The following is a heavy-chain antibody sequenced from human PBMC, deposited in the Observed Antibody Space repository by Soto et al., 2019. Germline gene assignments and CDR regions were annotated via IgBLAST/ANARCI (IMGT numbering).Heavy chain of an antibody. D-gene: IGHD1-26*01. CDR3: AKAVGASSDAFDI. CDR2: ISGSGGST. J-gene: IGHJ3*02. CDR1: GFTFSSYA. Sequence: AGSLRLSCAASGFTFSSYAMSWVRQAPGKGLEWVSAISGSGGSTYYADSVKGRFTISRDKSKNTLYLQMNSLRAEDTAVYYCAKAVGASSDAFDIWGQGTMVTVSS. V-gene: IGHV3-23*01.